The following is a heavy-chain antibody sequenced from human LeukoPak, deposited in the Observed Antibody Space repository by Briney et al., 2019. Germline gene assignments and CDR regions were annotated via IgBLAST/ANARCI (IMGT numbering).Heavy chain of an antibody. CDR3: ARGPYYDSSGYAVIYDY. J-gene: IGHJ4*02. Sequence: ASVKVSCKASGYTFTSYDINWVRQATGQGLEWMGWMNPNSGNTGYAQKFQGRVTMTRNTSISTAYMELSSLRSEDTAAYYCARGPYYDSSGYAVIYDYWGQGTLVTVSS. D-gene: IGHD3-22*01. V-gene: IGHV1-8*01. CDR2: MNPNSGNT. CDR1: GYTFTSYD.